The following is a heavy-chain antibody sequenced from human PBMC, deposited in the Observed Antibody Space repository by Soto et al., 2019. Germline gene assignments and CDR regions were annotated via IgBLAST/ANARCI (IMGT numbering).Heavy chain of an antibody. CDR2: ISAYNGNT. D-gene: IGHD5-18*01. Sequence: ASVKVSCKASGYTFTSYGISWVRQAPGQGLERMGWISAYNGNTNYAQKLQGRVTMTTDTSTSTAYMELRSLRSDDTAVYYCARDPVRYSYGRYYYYGMDVWGQGTTVTVSS. V-gene: IGHV1-18*01. CDR3: ARDPVRYSYGRYYYYGMDV. J-gene: IGHJ6*02. CDR1: GYTFTSYG.